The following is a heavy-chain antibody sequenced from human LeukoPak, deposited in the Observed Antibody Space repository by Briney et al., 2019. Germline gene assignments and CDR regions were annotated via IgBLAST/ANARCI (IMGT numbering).Heavy chain of an antibody. CDR1: GGSFSGYY. V-gene: IGHV4-34*01. D-gene: IGHD5-18*01. CDR3: ARGRSRGYSYGYSS. J-gene: IGHJ4*02. CDR2: INHSGST. Sequence: SETLSLTCAVYGGSFSGYYWSWIRQPPGKGLEWIGEINHSGSTNYNPSLKSLVTISVDTSKNQFSLKLSSVTAADTAVYYCARGRSRGYSYGYSSWGQGTLVTVSS.